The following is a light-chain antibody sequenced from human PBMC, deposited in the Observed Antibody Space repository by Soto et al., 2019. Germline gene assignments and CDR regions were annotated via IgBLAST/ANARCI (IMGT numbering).Light chain of an antibody. CDR2: GAS. CDR1: QSVSSSY. Sequence: EIVLTQSPGTLSLSPGERASLSCRASQSVSSSYLAWYQQKPGRAPRLLIYGASSRATGIQDKFSGSASGTDFNLTISRMEPEDCAVYYCQQYGSSPLTFGGGTKVEIK. J-gene: IGKJ4*01. CDR3: QQYGSSPLT. V-gene: IGKV3-20*01.